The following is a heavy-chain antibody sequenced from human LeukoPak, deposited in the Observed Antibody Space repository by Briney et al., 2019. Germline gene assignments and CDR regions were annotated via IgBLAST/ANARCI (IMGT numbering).Heavy chain of an antibody. V-gene: IGHV3-21*01. CDR2: ISSSSSYI. J-gene: IGHJ5*02. Sequence: PGGSLRLSCAASGFTFSSYSMNWVRQAPGKGLEWVSPISSSSSYIYYADSVKGRFTISRDNAKNTLYLQMNSLRAEDTAVYYCARELLVRGANWFDHWGQGTLVTVSS. CDR1: GFTFSSYS. D-gene: IGHD3-10*01. CDR3: ARELLVRGANWFDH.